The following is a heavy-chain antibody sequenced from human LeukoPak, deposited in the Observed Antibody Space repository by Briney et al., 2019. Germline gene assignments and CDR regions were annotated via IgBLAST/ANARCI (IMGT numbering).Heavy chain of an antibody. V-gene: IGHV5-51*01. CDR2: INLVDYET. CDR1: GYYFSDYW. J-gene: IGHJ3*02. CDR3: ARPYNSGSYFNAFDN. Sequence: GESLQISCKGSGYYFSDYWIGWVRQMPGKGLEWMGIINLVDYETRYSPSFQGQVTFSADKSISTAYLQWSSLEASDTAMYYCARPYNSGSYFNAFDNWGQGTMVTVSS. D-gene: IGHD3-10*01.